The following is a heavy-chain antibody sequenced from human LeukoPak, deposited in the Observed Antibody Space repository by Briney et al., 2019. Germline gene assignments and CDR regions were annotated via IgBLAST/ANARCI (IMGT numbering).Heavy chain of an antibody. CDR3: ARERQYGDRLFDY. CDR1: GGSFSGYY. Sequence: SETLSLTCAVYGGSFSGYYWSWIRQHPGKGLEWIGYISYSGSTYYNPSLKSRVTISIDTSKNQFSLKLDSVTAADTAVYYCARERQYGDRLFDYWGQGTLVTVSS. J-gene: IGHJ4*02. V-gene: IGHV4-31*11. CDR2: ISYSGST. D-gene: IGHD4-17*01.